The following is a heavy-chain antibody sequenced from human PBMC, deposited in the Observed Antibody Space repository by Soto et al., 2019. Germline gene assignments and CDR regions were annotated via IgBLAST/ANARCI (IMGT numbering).Heavy chain of an antibody. Sequence: QVQLVQSGAEEKKPGASVKVSCKAFGYTFANYAIHWVRQAPGQRLEWMGWINTGNGNTEYSQKFQGRVTITRDTSASTAYMDLSSLRSEDTAVYYCAASRREITYWYFELWGRGTLVTVSS. J-gene: IGHJ2*01. CDR1: GYTFANYA. V-gene: IGHV1-3*04. CDR2: INTGNGNT. CDR3: AASRREITYWYFEL. D-gene: IGHD1-20*01.